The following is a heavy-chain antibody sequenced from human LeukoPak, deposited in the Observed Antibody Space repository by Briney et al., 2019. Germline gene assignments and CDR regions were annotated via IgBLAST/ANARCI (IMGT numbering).Heavy chain of an antibody. J-gene: IGHJ1*01. V-gene: IGHV3-23*01. CDR2: ISGSGGST. Sequence: AGGSLRLSCAAFGFTFSSYAMSWVRQAPGKGLEWVSAISGSGGSTYYADSVKGRFTISRDNSKNTLYLQMNSLRAEDTAVYYCAKDPWLTSEYFQHWGQGTLVTVSS. CDR3: AKDPWLTSEYFQH. CDR1: GFTFSSYA. D-gene: IGHD6-19*01.